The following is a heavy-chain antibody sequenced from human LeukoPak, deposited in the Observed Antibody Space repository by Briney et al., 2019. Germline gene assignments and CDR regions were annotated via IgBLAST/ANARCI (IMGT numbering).Heavy chain of an antibody. Sequence: KTSETLSLTCTVSGGSISSSSYYWGWIRQPPGKGLEWIGYIYYSGSTNYNPSLKSRVTISVDTSKNQFSLKLSSVTAADTAVYYCARQGLGIDFWSGSIDYWGQGTLVTVSS. J-gene: IGHJ4*02. CDR1: GGSISSSSYY. V-gene: IGHV4-61*05. CDR3: ARQGLGIDFWSGSIDY. D-gene: IGHD3-3*01. CDR2: IYYSGST.